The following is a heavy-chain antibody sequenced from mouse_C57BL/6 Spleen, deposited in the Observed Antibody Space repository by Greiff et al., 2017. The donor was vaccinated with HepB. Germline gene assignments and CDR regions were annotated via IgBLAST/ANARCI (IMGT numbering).Heavy chain of an antibody. CDR2: ISSGGDYI. CDR1: GFTFSSYA. CDR3: TRDQRITTVVAPFDY. D-gene: IGHD1-1*01. V-gene: IGHV5-9-1*02. Sequence: EVKLVESGEGLVKPGGSLKLSCAASGFTFSSYAMSWVRQTPEKRLEWVAYISSGGDYIYYADTVKGRFTISRDNARNTLYLQMSSLKSEDTAMYYCTRDQRITTVVAPFDYWGQGTTLTVSS. J-gene: IGHJ2*01.